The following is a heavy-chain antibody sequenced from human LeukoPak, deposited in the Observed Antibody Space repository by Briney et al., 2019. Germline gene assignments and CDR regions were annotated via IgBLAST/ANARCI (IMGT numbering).Heavy chain of an antibody. CDR1: GFTFSSYG. J-gene: IGHJ4*02. Sequence: GGSLRLSCAASGFTFSSYGMHWVRQAPGKGLEWVAVISYDGSNKYYADSVKGRFTISRDNSKNTLYLQMNSLRAEDTAVYYCAKDGPWFGELSPLGDYWGQGTLVTVSS. CDR3: AKDGPWFGELSPLGDY. D-gene: IGHD3-10*01. CDR2: ISYDGSNK. V-gene: IGHV3-30*18.